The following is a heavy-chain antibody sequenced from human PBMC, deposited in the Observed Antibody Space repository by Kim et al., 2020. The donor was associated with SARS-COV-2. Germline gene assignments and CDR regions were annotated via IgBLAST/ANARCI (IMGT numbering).Heavy chain of an antibody. V-gene: IGHV4-59*08. J-gene: IGHJ4*02. CDR1: GGSISSYY. Sequence: SETLSLTCTVSGGSISSYYWSWIRQPPGKGLEWIGYIYYSGSTNYNPSLKSRVTISVDTSKNQFSLKLSSVTAADTAVYYCARHAGLEWELRGYFDYWGQGTLVTVSS. D-gene: IGHD1-26*01. CDR3: ARHAGLEWELRGYFDY. CDR2: IYYSGST.